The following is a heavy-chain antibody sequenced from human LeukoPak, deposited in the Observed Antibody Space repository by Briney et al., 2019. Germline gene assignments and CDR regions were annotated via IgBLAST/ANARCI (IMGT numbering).Heavy chain of an antibody. CDR1: XFTFXXXX. Sequence: LXXXXXXFTFXXXXMNXXXQXXGXGXEXXSXXSSSSSYIYYADSVKGRFTISRDNAKNSLYLQMNSLRAEDTAVYYCARDAEQLGTYYYYYYMDVWGKGTTVTVSS. V-gene: IGHV3-21*01. CDR3: ARDAEQLGTYYYYYYMDV. J-gene: IGHJ6*03. CDR2: XSSSSSYI. D-gene: IGHD6-6*01.